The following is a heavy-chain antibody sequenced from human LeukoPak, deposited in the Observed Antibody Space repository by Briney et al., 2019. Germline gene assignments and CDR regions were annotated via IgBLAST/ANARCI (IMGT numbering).Heavy chain of an antibody. CDR2: INPNSGGT. D-gene: IGHD4-23*01. V-gene: IGHV1-2*06. J-gene: IGHJ4*02. CDR1: GYTFTGYY. CDR3: ARRGNSEVYFDY. Sequence: ASVKVSCKASGYTFTGYYMHWVRQAPGEGLEWMGRINPNSGGTNYAQKFQGRVTMTRDTSISKAYMELSRLRSDDTAVYYCARRGNSEVYFDYWGQGTLVTVSS.